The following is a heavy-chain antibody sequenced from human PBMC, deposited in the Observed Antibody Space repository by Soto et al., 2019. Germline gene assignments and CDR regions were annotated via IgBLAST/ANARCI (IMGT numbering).Heavy chain of an antibody. V-gene: IGHV3-33*01. CDR1: GFTFSHYA. Sequence: GGSLSLSCAASGFTFSHYAMHWARQAPGKGLEWVAVIWSDGSNENYADSVRGRFTISRDNPKNTLYLQMNSLRAEDTAVYYCARDYGSAPWDYWGQGALVTVSS. J-gene: IGHJ4*02. D-gene: IGHD3-10*01. CDR3: ARDYGSAPWDY. CDR2: IWSDGSNE.